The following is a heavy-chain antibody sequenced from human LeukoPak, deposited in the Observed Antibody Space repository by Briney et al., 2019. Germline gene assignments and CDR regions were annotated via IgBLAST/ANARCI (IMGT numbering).Heavy chain of an antibody. CDR2: IYSDNT. CDR1: GFTVSSNS. J-gene: IGHJ5*02. V-gene: IGHV3-53*01. D-gene: IGHD6-13*01. Sequence: GGSLRLSCTVSGFTVSSNSMSWVRQAPGKGLEWVSFIYSDNTHYSDSVKGRFTISRDNSKNTLYLQMNSLRAEDTAVYYCARDPGYSSSWYNWFDPWGQGTLVTVSS. CDR3: ARDPGYSSSWYNWFDP.